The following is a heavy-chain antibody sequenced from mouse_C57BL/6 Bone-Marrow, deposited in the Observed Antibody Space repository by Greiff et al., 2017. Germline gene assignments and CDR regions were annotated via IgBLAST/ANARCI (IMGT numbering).Heavy chain of an antibody. V-gene: IGHV1-82*01. CDR1: GYAFSSSW. CDR3: AGYDGYYIAWFAY. Sequence: QVQLQQSGPELVKPGASVKISCKASGYAFSSSWMNWVKQRPGKGLGWIGRIYPGDGDTNYNGKFKGKVTLTADKSSSTAYMQLSSLTSEDSAVYFCAGYDGYYIAWFAYWGQGTLVTVSA. D-gene: IGHD2-3*01. J-gene: IGHJ3*01. CDR2: IYPGDGDT.